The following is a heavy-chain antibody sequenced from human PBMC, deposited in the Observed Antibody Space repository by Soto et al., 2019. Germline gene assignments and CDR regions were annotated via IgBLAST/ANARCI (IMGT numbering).Heavy chain of an antibody. D-gene: IGHD6-13*01. J-gene: IGHJ4*01. CDR2: IYYSGST. V-gene: IGHV4-59*01. CDR1: GGSISSYY. Sequence: PSETLSLTCTVSGGSISSYYWSWIRQPPGKGLEWIGYIYYSGSTNYNPSLKSRVTISVDTSKNQFSLKLSSVTAADTAVYYFAGGLPAAPKKYYFDFWGQGTLVTVSS. CDR3: AGGLPAAPKKYYFDF.